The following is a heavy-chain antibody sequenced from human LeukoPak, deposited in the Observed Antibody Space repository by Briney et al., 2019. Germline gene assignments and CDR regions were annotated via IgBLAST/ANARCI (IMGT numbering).Heavy chain of an antibody. CDR3: ARPAFGGSGSYKLWYFDL. D-gene: IGHD3-10*01. Sequence: SETLSLTCAVYGGSFSGYYWSWIRQPPGKGLEWIGSIYYSGSTYYNPSLKSRVTISVDTSKNQFSLKLSSVTAADTAVYYCARPAFGGSGSYKLWYFDLWGRGTLVTVSS. V-gene: IGHV4-34*01. CDR2: IYYSGST. J-gene: IGHJ2*01. CDR1: GGSFSGYY.